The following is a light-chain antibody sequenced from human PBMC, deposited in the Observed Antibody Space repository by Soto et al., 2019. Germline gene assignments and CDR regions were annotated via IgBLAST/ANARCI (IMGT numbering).Light chain of an antibody. V-gene: IGKV3-20*01. Sequence: EIVLTQSPGTLSLSAGERATLSCRAGQTISSNYLAWYQQKPGQAPRLLIYGAFSRATDIPDRFSGGGSGTDFTLTVNRLEPEDFAVYYCQQYGTSPFTFGPGTRVDIK. CDR1: QTISSNY. CDR3: QQYGTSPFT. CDR2: GAF. J-gene: IGKJ3*01.